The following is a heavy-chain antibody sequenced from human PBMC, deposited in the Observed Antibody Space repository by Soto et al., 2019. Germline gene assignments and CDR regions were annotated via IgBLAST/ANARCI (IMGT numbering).Heavy chain of an antibody. D-gene: IGHD4-17*01. V-gene: IGHV4-59*08. J-gene: IGHJ4*02. Sequence: SETLSLTCTVSGGSISSYYWSWIRQPPGKGLEWIGYIYYSGSTNYNPSLKSRVTISVDTSKNQFSLKLSSVTAADTAVYYCARQAVTTYDYWGQGTLVTVSS. CDR3: ARQAVTTYDY. CDR2: IYYSGST. CDR1: GGSISSYY.